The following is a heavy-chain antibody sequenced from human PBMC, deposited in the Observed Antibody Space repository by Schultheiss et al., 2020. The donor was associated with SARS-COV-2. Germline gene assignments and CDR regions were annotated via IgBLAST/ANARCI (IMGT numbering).Heavy chain of an antibody. Sequence: SETLSLTCTVSGGSISSGSYYWSWIRQPAGKGLEWIGEINHSGSTNYNPSLKSRVTISVDTSKNQFSLKLSSVTAADTAVYYCAKDHRYCSSTSCSTPYYGMDVWGQGTTVTVSS. CDR1: GGSISSGSYY. CDR2: INHSGST. V-gene: IGHV4-61*10. D-gene: IGHD2-2*01. J-gene: IGHJ6*02. CDR3: AKDHRYCSSTSCSTPYYGMDV.